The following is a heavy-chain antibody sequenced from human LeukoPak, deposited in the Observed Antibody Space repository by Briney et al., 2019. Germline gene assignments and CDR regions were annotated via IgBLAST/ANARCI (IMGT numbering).Heavy chain of an antibody. CDR1: GGSISSGGYS. V-gene: IGHV4-30-2*01. Sequence: SQTLSLTCAVSGGSISSGGYSWSWIRQPPGKGLEWIGYIYHSGSTYYNPSLKSRVTKSVDRSKNQFSLKLSSVTAADTAVYYCASLNWLYYGMDVWGQGTTVTVSS. J-gene: IGHJ6*02. D-gene: IGHD3-9*01. CDR2: IYHSGST. CDR3: ASLNWLYYGMDV.